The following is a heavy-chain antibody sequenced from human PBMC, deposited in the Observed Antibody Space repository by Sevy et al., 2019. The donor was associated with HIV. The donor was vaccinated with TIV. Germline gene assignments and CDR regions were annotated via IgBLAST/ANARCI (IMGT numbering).Heavy chain of an antibody. CDR3: ARGRLPSMARGRGDFDY. CDR2: ISSSSSYI. CDR1: GFTFSSYS. D-gene: IGHD3-10*01. V-gene: IGHV3-21*01. J-gene: IGHJ4*02. Sequence: GGSLRLSCAASGFTFSSYSMNWVRQAPGKGLEWVSFISSSSSYIYYADSVKGRFTISRDNAKNSLYLQMNSLRAEDTAVYYCARGRLPSMARGRGDFDYWGQGTLVTVSS.